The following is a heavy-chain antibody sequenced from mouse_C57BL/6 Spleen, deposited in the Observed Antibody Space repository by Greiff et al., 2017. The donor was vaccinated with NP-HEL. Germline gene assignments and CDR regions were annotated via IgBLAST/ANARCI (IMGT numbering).Heavy chain of an antibody. CDR1: GFTFSDYG. V-gene: IGHV5-17*01. CDR3: SYYYASSGAY. J-gene: IGHJ3*01. Sequence: EVHLVESGGGLVKPGGSLKLSCAASGFTFSDYGMHWVRQAPEKGLEWVAYISSGSSTIYYADTVKGRFTISRDNAKNTLFLQMSSLRSEDTAMYYCSYYYASSGAYWGQGTLVTVSA. CDR2: ISSGSSTI. D-gene: IGHD1-1*01.